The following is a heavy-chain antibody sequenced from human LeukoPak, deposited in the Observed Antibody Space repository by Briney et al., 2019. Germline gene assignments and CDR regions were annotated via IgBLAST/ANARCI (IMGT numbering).Heavy chain of an antibody. J-gene: IGHJ4*02. V-gene: IGHV3-23*01. CDR1: GFTFSSYS. CDR3: AKGLRDTYDY. Sequence: GGSLRLSCAASGFTFSSYSMNWVRQAPGKGVEWISSITDGCDDTYYAHSVRCRFSISRDISRNTLYLQQNSLSAEDTAVYYCAKGLRDTYDYWGQGTLVTVSS. CDR2: ITDGCDDT. D-gene: IGHD3-3*01.